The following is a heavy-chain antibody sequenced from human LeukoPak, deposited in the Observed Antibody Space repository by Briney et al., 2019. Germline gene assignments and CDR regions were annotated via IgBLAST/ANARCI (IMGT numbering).Heavy chain of an antibody. D-gene: IGHD1-26*01. CDR1: GGSISSGSYY. CDR2: IYTSGST. CDR3: AREPVGATAPFDY. J-gene: IGHJ4*02. Sequence: SQTLSLTCTVSGGSISSGSYYWSWIRQPAGKGLEWIGRIYTSGSTNYNPSLKSRVTISVDTSKNQFSLKLSSMTAADTAVYYCAREPVGATAPFDYWGQGTLVTVSS. V-gene: IGHV4-61*02.